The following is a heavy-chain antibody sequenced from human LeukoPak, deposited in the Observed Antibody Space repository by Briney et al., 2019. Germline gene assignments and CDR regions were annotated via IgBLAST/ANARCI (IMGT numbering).Heavy chain of an antibody. Sequence: GGSLRLPCAASGFSFSSYSMNWVRQAPGKGLEWVSSISNDAKYIYYADSLKGRFTVSRDNAQNSLYLQMNSLAVEDTAVYYCTTPAAGPRAEYSQYWGQGTLVTVSS. CDR1: GFSFSSYS. V-gene: IGHV3-21*01. J-gene: IGHJ1*01. CDR2: ISNDAKYI. D-gene: IGHD6-13*01. CDR3: TTPAAGPRAEYSQY.